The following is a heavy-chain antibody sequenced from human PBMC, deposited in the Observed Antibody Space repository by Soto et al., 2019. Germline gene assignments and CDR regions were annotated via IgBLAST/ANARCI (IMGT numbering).Heavy chain of an antibody. CDR3: AKARVAGTRSIDS. CDR1: GLTFSGYA. D-gene: IGHD6-19*01. V-gene: IGHV3-23*01. J-gene: IGHJ4*02. Sequence: EVRLLESGGGLVQPGGSLRLSCEASGLTFSGYAMSWVRQAPGKGLELVSSISGGGGNSFYADSVRGRFTISRDNSKNTLVLQMFTLRVDDTATYYCAKARVAGTRSIDSWGQGTLVTVSS. CDR2: ISGGGGNS.